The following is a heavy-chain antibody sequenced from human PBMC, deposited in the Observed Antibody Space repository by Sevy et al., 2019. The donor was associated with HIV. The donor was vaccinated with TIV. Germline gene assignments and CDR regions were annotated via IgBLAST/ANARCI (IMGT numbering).Heavy chain of an antibody. Sequence: GGSLRLSCAASGFRFNIDEMNWVRQAPGKELEWVSYISSSGSPIYYADSVKGRFTISRDNAKSSLYLQMNSLRAEDTAVYYYVRGRAMIIYDWGQGTLVTVSS. V-gene: IGHV3-48*03. J-gene: IGHJ4*02. D-gene: IGHD5-12*01. CDR1: GFRFNIDE. CDR2: ISSSGSPI. CDR3: VRGRAMIIYD.